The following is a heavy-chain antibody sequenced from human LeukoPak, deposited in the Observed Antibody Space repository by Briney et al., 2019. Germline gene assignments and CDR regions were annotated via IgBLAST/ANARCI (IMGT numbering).Heavy chain of an antibody. CDR3: AKVLGSGSYSPLI. CDR2: ISGSGGST. D-gene: IGHD3-10*01. V-gene: IGHV3-23*01. Sequence: PGGSLRLSCAASGFTFSSYAMSWVRPAPGKGLEWVSAISGSGGSTYYADSVKGRFTISRDNSKNTLYLQMNSLRAEDTAVYYCAKVLGSGSYSPLIWGQGTMVTVSS. CDR1: GFTFSSYA. J-gene: IGHJ3*02.